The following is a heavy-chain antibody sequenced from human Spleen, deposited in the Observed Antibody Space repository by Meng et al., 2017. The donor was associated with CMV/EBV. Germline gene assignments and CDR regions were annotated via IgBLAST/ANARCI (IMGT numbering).Heavy chain of an antibody. CDR2: MNPNSGNT. V-gene: IGHV1-8*01. D-gene: IGHD2-2*01. CDR3: ARTPGYCGSTSCYYYGMDV. J-gene: IGHJ6*02. CDR1: GYTFTSYD. Sequence: ASVKVSCKASGYTFTSYDINWVRQATGQGLEWMGWMNPNSGNTGYAQKFQGRVTMTRNTSISTAYMELSSLRSEDTAVYYCARTPGYCGSTSCYYYGMDVWGQGTTVTVSS.